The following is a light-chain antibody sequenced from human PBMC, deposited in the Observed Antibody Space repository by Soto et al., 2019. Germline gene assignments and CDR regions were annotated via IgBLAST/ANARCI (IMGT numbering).Light chain of an antibody. CDR2: GAS. CDR1: QSVSSY. J-gene: IGKJ2*01. V-gene: IGKV3-15*01. CDR3: QQYNKWPRT. Sequence: EIVLTQSPGTLSLSPGERATLSCRASQSVSSYLAWYQQKPGQAPRLLIYGASTTATGIPARFSGSGSGTEFTLTISSLQSEDFAVYNCQQYNKWPRTFGQGPRWIS.